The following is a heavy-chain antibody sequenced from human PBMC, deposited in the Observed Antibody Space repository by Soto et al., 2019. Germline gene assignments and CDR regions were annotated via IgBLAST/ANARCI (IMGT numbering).Heavy chain of an antibody. CDR1: GYSFTSYW. D-gene: IGHD2-2*02. V-gene: IGHV5-10-1*01. CDR3: ARILLDCGSTSCYTVPGY. CDR2: IDPSDSYT. Sequence: GESLKISCKGSGYSFTSYWISWVRQMPGKGLEWMGRIDPSDSYTNYSPSFQGHVTISADKSISTAYLQWSSLKASDTAMYYCARILLDCGSTSCYTVPGYWGQGTLVTVSS. J-gene: IGHJ4*02.